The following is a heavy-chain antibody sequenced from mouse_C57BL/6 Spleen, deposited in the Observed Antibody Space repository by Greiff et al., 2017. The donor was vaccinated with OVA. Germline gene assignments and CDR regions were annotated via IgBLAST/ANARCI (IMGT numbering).Heavy chain of an antibody. J-gene: IGHJ2*01. CDR3: ARGGLRVDY. CDR1: GYSITSGYY. V-gene: IGHV3-6*01. CDR2: ISYDGSN. D-gene: IGHD2-4*01. Sequence: EVQLVESGPGLVKPSQSLSLTCSVTGYSITSGYYWNWIRQSPGNKLEWMGYISYDGSNNYNPTFKNRISITSATSKNQFFLRLNSVTTEDTATYYCARGGLRVDYWGQGTTLTVSS.